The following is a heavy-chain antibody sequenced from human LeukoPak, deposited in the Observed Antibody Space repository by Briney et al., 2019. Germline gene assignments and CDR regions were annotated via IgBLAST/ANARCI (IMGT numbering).Heavy chain of an antibody. CDR2: INNDGKLV. Sequence: GGSLRLSCSASGFIFRNFWMHWVRRAPGKGPVWVSRINNDGKLVTYADSVKGRFTISRDSAKDTVFLQMNSLRVEDTALYYCVRGLGDVWGKGTLVTVSS. V-gene: IGHV3-74*01. J-gene: IGHJ6*04. CDR3: VRGLGDV. D-gene: IGHD4-11*01. CDR1: GFIFRNFW.